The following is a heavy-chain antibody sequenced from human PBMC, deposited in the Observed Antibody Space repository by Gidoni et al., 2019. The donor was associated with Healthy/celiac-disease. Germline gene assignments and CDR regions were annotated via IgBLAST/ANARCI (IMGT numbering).Heavy chain of an antibody. Sequence: EVQLVESGGGLVKPGGSLRLSCAASGFTFSSYSMNWVRQAPGKGLEWVSSISSSSSYIYYADSVKGRFTISRDNAKNSLYLQMNSLRAEDTAVYYCARDPPLTTVVNQHLGYYFDYWGQGTLVTVSS. V-gene: IGHV3-21*01. CDR3: ARDPPLTTVVNQHLGYYFDY. CDR1: GFTFSSYS. CDR2: ISSSSSYI. D-gene: IGHD4-17*01. J-gene: IGHJ4*02.